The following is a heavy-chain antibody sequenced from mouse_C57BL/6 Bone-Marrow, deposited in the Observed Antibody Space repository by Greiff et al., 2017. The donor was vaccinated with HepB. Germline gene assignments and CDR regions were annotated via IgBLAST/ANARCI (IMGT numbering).Heavy chain of an antibody. CDR1: GYTFTSYW. J-gene: IGHJ4*01. CDR3: ASWDYSNYGAMDY. CDR2: IHPNSGST. V-gene: IGHV1-64*01. D-gene: IGHD2-5*01. Sequence: QVQLQQPGAELVKPGASVKLSCKASGYTFTSYWMHWVKQRPGQGLEWIGMIHPNSGSTNYNEKFKSKATLTVDKSSSTAYMQLSSLTSEDSAVYYCASWDYSNYGAMDYWGQGTSVTVSS.